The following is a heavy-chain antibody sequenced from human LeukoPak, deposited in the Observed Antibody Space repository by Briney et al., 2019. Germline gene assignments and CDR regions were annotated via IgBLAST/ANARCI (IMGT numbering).Heavy chain of an antibody. CDR3: AREADSDAFDI. CDR2: INPNSGGT. V-gene: IGHV1-2*04. CDR1: GYTFTGYY. J-gene: IGHJ3*02. Sequence: ASVKVSCKASGYTFTGYYMHWVRQAPGQGLEWRGWINPNSGGTNYAQKFQGWVTMTRDTSISTAYMELRSLRSDDTAVYYCAREADSDAFDIWGQGTMVTVSS. D-gene: IGHD2-21*01.